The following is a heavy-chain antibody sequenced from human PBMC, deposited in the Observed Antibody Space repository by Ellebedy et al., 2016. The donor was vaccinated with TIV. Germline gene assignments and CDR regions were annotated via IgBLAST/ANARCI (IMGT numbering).Heavy chain of an antibody. D-gene: IGHD5-18*01. J-gene: IGHJ4*02. CDR1: GYKLTNYW. V-gene: IGHV5-51*01. CDR2: IYPGDSNT. Sequence: GESLKTSCRGSGYKLTNYWIGWVRQMPGKGLEWIGIIYPGDSNTMYSPSFQGQVNISADKSVSTAYLQWTSLKASDTALYFCASNYGYGVPVDFWGQGTLVIVSS. CDR3: ASNYGYGVPVDF.